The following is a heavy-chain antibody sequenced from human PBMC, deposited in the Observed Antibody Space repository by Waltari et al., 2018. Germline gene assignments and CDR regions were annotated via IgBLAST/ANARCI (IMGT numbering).Heavy chain of an antibody. J-gene: IGHJ4*02. D-gene: IGHD3-16*02. CDR2: INPNSGGT. V-gene: IGHV1-2*06. CDR1: GYTFTGYY. CDR3: ARGGTFGGVIEPFDY. Sequence: QVQLVQSGAEVKKPGASVKVSCKASGYTFTGYYMHWVRQAPGQGLEWMGRINPNSGGTNYAQKFQGRVTMTRDTSISTAYMELSRLRSDDTAVYYCARGGTFGGVIEPFDYWGQGTLVTVSS.